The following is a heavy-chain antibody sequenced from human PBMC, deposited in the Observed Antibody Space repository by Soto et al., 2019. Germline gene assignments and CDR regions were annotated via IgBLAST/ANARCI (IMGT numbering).Heavy chain of an antibody. CDR3: ARDRISGYFDY. CDR1: GGSINSYQ. CDR2: IHTSGST. J-gene: IGHJ4*02. Sequence: QVQLQESGPGLVKPSEALSLTCTVSGGSINSYQWTWIRQPAGKRLEWIGRIHTSGSTNYNPSLKSRVTMSVDTSKNHFSLKLTSVTAADTAVYYCARDRISGYFDYWGQGTLVTVSS. V-gene: IGHV4-4*07.